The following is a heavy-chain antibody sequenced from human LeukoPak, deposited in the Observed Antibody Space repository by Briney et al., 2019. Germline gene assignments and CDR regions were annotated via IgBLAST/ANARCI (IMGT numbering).Heavy chain of an antibody. Sequence: PGGSLRLSCAASGFTFSSYAMSWVRQAPGKGLEWVSAISGSGGSTYYADSVKGRFTISRDNSKNTLYLQMNSLRAEDTAVYYCAKVRQDYYGSGGTSWGQGTLVTVSS. CDR3: AKVRQDYYGSGGTS. J-gene: IGHJ5*02. CDR2: ISGSGGST. CDR1: GFTFSSYA. V-gene: IGHV3-23*01. D-gene: IGHD3-10*01.